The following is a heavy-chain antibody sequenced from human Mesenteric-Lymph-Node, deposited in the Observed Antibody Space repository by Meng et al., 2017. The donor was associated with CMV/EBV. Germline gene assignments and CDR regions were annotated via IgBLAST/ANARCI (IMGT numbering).Heavy chain of an antibody. Sequence: GESLKISCAASGFTFSSYSMNWVRQAPGKGLEWVSSISSSSSYIYYAASVKGRFTISRDNAKNSLYLQMNSLRAEDTAVYYCARDTPFGVVTGFDYWGQGTLVTVSS. D-gene: IGHD3-3*01. J-gene: IGHJ4*02. CDR2: ISSSSSYI. CDR1: GFTFSSYS. V-gene: IGHV3-21*01. CDR3: ARDTPFGVVTGFDY.